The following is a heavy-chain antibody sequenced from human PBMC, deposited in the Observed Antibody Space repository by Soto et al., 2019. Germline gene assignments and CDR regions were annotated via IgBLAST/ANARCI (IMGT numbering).Heavy chain of an antibody. CDR1: GGSVSSGSYY. D-gene: IGHD4-17*01. J-gene: IGHJ4*02. CDR2: IYYSGST. Sequence: QVQLQESGPGLVKPSETLSLTCTVSGGSVSSGSYYWSWIRQPPGKGLEWIGYIYYSGSTNYNPSLKSRGTISVDTSKNQCSLKLSSVTAADTAVYYCARERHYGDYGLDYWGQGTMVTVSS. V-gene: IGHV4-61*01. CDR3: ARERHYGDYGLDY.